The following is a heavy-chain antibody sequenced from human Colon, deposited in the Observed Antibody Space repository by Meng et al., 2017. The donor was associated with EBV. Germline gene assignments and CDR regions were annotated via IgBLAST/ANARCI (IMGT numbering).Heavy chain of an antibody. Sequence: VPRQESGPVLVVPPQTPSFTCTVSGGSMSRGNSYGSSIRQPPGKGLEWIGYIHHSGSAYYHPSLNSRVSISVDTSKSQFSLNLNSMTAADTAVYYCASFDHIPSRNYFDYWGQGTLVTVSS. D-gene: IGHD2-21*01. CDR2: IHHSGSA. J-gene: IGHJ4*02. V-gene: IGHV4-30-4*01. CDR3: ASFDHIPSRNYFDY. CDR1: GGSMSRGNSY.